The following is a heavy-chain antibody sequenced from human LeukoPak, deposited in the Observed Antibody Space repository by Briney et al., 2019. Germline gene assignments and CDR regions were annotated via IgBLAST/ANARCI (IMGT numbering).Heavy chain of an antibody. CDR3: ARDVPTVTTSGAFDI. CDR2: INTNTGNP. V-gene: IGHV7-4-1*02. CDR1: GYTFTNYA. Sequence: ASVTVSCTASGYTFTNYAMNWVRQAPGQGLEWMGWINTNTGNPTYAQGFTGRFVFSLDTSVSTAYLQISSLKAEDTAVYYCARDVPTVTTSGAFDIWGQGTMVTVSS. D-gene: IGHD4-17*01. J-gene: IGHJ3*02.